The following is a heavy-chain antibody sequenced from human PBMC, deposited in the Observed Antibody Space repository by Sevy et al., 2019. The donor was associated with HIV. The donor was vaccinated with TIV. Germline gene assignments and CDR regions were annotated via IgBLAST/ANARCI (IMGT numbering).Heavy chain of an antibody. Sequence: GGSLRLSCAASGFTFNTETMSWVRQAPGKGLHWVSSISASGANTYYVDSVKGRFTISRDNSKNTVYLQMKSLRAEDTALYYCAKRRQGGFDPWGQGTLVTVSS. CDR3: AKRRQGGFDP. D-gene: IGHD1-26*01. CDR2: ISASGANT. CDR1: GFTFNTET. V-gene: IGHV3-23*01. J-gene: IGHJ5*02.